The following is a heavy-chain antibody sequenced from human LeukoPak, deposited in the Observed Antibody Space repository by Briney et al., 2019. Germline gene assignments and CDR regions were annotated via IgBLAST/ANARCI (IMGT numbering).Heavy chain of an antibody. V-gene: IGHV1-2*02. CDR3: AREEGVDYYYYMDV. Sequence: GASVKVSCKASGYTFTGYYMHWVRQAPGQGLEWMGWINPNSGGTNYAQKFQGRVTMTRDTSISTAYMELSRLRSDDTAVYYCAREEGVDYYYYMDVWGKGTTVTVSS. CDR2: INPNSGGT. CDR1: GYTFTGYY. D-gene: IGHD3-3*01. J-gene: IGHJ6*03.